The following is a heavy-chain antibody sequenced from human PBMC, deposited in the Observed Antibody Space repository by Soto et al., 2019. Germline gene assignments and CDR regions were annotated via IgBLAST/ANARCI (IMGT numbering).Heavy chain of an antibody. V-gene: IGHV3-30*18. J-gene: IGHJ6*02. CDR2: ISDDGSTK. CDR3: AKDLGSSSGLGMDV. Sequence: QVRVVESGGGVVQPGRSLRLSCAASGFTFRTYGMHWVRQAPGKGLKWVAIISDDGSTKNYEDSVKGRFTISRDNSKNTLDLHMTSLRAEDTAVYYCAKDLGSSSGLGMDVWGQGTTVTVSS. CDR1: GFTFRTYG. D-gene: IGHD3-22*01.